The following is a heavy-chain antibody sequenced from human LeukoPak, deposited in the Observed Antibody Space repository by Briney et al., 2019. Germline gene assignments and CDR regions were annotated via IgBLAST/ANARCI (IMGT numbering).Heavy chain of an antibody. V-gene: IGHV1-2*02. D-gene: IGHD3-10*01. Sequence: ASVKFSCKASGYTFTGYYMYWVRQAPGEGLEWMGWINPNGGGTNYAQKFQGRVTMTTDTSISTAYMELGGLRYDDTAVYYCARVSSSGDYYDNWGQGTLVTVSS. J-gene: IGHJ4*02. CDR3: ARVSSSGDYYDN. CDR1: GYTFTGYY. CDR2: INPNGGGT.